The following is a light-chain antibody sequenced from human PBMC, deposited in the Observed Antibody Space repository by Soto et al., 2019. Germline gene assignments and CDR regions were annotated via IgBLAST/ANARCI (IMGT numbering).Light chain of an antibody. V-gene: IGLV2-8*01. Sequence: QSALTQPPSASGSPGQSATISCTGTSSDVGGYNYVSWYQQHPGKAPKLMIFEVSKRPSGVPDRFSGSKSGNTASLTVSGLQAEDEAYYYCSSYAGSNNFVVFGGGTQLTVL. CDR3: SSYAGSNNFVV. J-gene: IGLJ2*01. CDR1: SSDVGGYNY. CDR2: EVS.